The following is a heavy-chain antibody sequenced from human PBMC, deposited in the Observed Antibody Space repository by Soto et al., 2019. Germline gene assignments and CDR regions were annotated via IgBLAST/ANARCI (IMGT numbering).Heavy chain of an antibody. CDR1: GFTFSSYA. CDR2: ISGSGGST. D-gene: IGHD2-2*01. V-gene: IGHV3-23*01. CDR3: AKVYCSSTSCYAFDI. Sequence: GGSLRLSCAASGFTFSSYAMSWVRQAPGKGLEWVSAISGSGGSTYYADSGKGRFTISRDNSKNTLYLQRNSLRAEDTAVYYWAKVYCSSTSCYAFDIWGQGTMVTVSS. J-gene: IGHJ3*02.